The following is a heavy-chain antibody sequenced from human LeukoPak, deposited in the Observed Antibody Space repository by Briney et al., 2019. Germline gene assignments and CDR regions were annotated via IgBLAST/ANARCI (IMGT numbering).Heavy chain of an antibody. Sequence: ASVKVSCKASGYTFTSYDINWMRQATGQGLEWMGWMNPNSGNTGYAQKFQGRVTMTRNTSISTAYMELSSLRSEDTAVYYCATEQWLVSRNWFDPWGQGTLVTVSS. V-gene: IGHV1-8*01. CDR1: GYTFTSYD. CDR2: MNPNSGNT. CDR3: ATEQWLVSRNWFDP. D-gene: IGHD6-19*01. J-gene: IGHJ5*02.